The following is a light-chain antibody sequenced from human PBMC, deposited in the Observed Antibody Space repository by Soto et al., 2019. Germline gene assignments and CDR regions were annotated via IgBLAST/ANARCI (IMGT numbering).Light chain of an antibody. J-gene: IGKJ2*01. CDR3: QQYGSSLLYT. CDR2: DAS. Sequence: EIVLTQSPGTLSLSPGERATLSCSASQSVTSSFLAWYQQKPGQAPRLLIYDASRRATGIPERFSGSGSGTDFSLTISRLEPEDFAVNYCQQYGSSLLYTFGQGTKLEIK. V-gene: IGKV3-20*01. CDR1: QSVTSSF.